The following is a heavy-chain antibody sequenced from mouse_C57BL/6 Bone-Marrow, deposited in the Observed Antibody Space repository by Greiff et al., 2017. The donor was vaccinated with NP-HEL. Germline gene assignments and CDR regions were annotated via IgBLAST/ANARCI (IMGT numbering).Heavy chain of an antibody. CDR2: IDPSDSET. CDR1: GYTFTSYW. V-gene: IGHV1-52*01. D-gene: IGHD1-1*01. CDR3: ASLYGSSSHWYCDV. Sequence: QVQLQQPGAELVRPGSSVKLSCKASGYTFTSYWMHWVKQRPIQGLEWIGNIDPSDSETHYNQKFKDKATLTVDKSSSTAYMQLSSLTSEDSAVYYCASLYGSSSHWYCDVWGTGTTVTVSS. J-gene: IGHJ1*03.